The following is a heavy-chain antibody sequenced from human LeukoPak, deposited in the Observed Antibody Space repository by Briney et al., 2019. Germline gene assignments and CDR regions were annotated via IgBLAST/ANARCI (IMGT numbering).Heavy chain of an antibody. CDR2: IYSSETT. Sequence: SETLSLTCTVWGGPINSYYWRWLPQPPGKGREGGGYIYSSETTNYNPSLTSRVTISVDTSKYQFSLKLSSVTAADTAVYDCARGVYIAAAQYGYWGQGTLVTVSS. J-gene: IGHJ4*02. D-gene: IGHD6-13*01. CDR1: GGPINSYY. CDR3: ARGVYIAAAQYGY. V-gene: IGHV4-59*01.